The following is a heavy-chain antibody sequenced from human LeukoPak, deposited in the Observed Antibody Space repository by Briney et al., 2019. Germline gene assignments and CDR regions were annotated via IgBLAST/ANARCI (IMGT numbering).Heavy chain of an antibody. Sequence: SETLSLTCANYGWPFSGFFWSWIRQPPGKGLEWIGEIIHSGTTNYNPSLKSRVAISIDTSRNQFSLKLTSVTAADTAVYYCARSSSYNDAVQFIPSWFGPWGQGNLVSVSS. CDR1: GWPFSGFF. CDR3: ARSSSYNDAVQFIPSWFGP. J-gene: IGHJ5*02. CDR2: IIHSGTT. V-gene: IGHV4-34*12. D-gene: IGHD3-10*01.